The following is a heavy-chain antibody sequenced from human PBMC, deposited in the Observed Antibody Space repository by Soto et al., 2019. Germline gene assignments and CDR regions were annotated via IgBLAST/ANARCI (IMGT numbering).Heavy chain of an antibody. J-gene: IGHJ4*02. CDR3: ATTPPGYCSGGSCYVDD. CDR2: ISGSGGST. V-gene: IGHV3-23*01. CDR1: GFTFSSYA. Sequence: GGSLRLSCAASGFTFSSYAMSWFRQAPGEGLEWVSAISGSGGSTYYADSVKGRFTISRDNSKNTLYLQMNSLRAEDTAVYYCATTPPGYCSGGSCYVDDWGQGTLVTVS. D-gene: IGHD2-15*01.